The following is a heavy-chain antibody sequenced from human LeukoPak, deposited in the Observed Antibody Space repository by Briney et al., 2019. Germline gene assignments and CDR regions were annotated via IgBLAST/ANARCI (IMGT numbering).Heavy chain of an antibody. CDR2: INPNSGGT. J-gene: IGHJ4*02. D-gene: IGHD1-20*01. Sequence: ASVKVSCKASGYTFTGYYMHWVRQAPGQGLEWMGRINPNSGGTNYAQKFQGRVTMTRDTSISTAYMELSRLRSDDTAVYYCALPGITGTEVDYWGQGTLVTVSS. CDR1: GYTFTGYY. CDR3: ALPGITGTEVDY. V-gene: IGHV1-2*06.